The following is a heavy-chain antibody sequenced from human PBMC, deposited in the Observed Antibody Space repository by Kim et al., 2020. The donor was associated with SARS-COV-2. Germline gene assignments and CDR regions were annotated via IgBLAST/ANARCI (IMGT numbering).Heavy chain of an antibody. CDR1: GDSVSSNSAA. CDR2: TYYRSKWNT. Sequence: SQTLSLTCAISGDSVSSNSAAWNWIRQSPSRGLEWLGRTYYRSKWNTDYAVSVKSRITIDPDTSKNQFSLQLNSGTPEDTGVYFCARDERWAVGYWGQGTLVTVSS. J-gene: IGHJ4*02. CDR3: ARDERWAVGY. D-gene: IGHD1-26*01. V-gene: IGHV6-1*01.